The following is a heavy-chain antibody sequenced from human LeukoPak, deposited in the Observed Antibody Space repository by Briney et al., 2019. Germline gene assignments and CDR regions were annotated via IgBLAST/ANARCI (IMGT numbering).Heavy chain of an antibody. CDR1: GFTFSSYW. CDR3: ARAKLTSSWSRGEFDL. J-gene: IGHJ5*02. D-gene: IGHD6-13*01. CDR2: INSDGSVT. V-gene: IGHV3-74*01. Sequence: PGGSLRLSCAASGFTFSSYWMHWVRQAPGKGLVWVSRINSDGSVTSDADSAKGRFTISRDNAKNTLYLQMNSLRVEDTAVYYCARAKLTSSWSRGEFDLWGQGTLVTVSS.